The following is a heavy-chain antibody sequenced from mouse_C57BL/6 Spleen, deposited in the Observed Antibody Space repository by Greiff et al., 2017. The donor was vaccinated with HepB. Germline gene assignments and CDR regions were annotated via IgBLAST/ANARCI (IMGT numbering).Heavy chain of an antibody. V-gene: IGHV6-6*01. D-gene: IGHD3-2*02. Sequence: EVQLQESGGGLVQPGGSMKLSCAASGFTFSDAWMDWVRQSPEKGLEWVAEIRNKANNHATYYAESVKGRFTISRDDSKSSVYLQMNSLRAEDTGIYYCTGQLRQAWFAYWGQGTLVTVSA. CDR2: IRNKANNHAT. J-gene: IGHJ3*01. CDR3: TGQLRQAWFAY. CDR1: GFTFSDAW.